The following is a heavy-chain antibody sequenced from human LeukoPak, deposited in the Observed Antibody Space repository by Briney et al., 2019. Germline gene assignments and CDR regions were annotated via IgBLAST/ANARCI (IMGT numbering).Heavy chain of an antibody. CDR3: ARDSFPGRYYEGAFDI. D-gene: IGHD3-22*01. CDR2: INPNSGGT. J-gene: IGHJ3*02. CDR1: GYTFTGYY. Sequence: ASVKVSCKAAGYTFTGYYMHWVRQAPGQGLEWMGWINPNSGGTNYTQKFQGRVTMTRDTSISTAYMELSRLRSDDTAVYYCARDSFPGRYYEGAFDIWGQGTMVTVSS. V-gene: IGHV1-2*02.